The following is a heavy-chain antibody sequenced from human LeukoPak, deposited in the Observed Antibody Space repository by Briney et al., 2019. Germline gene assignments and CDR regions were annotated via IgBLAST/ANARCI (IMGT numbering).Heavy chain of an antibody. CDR1: GGSISSGGYY. D-gene: IGHD1-26*01. Sequence: KPSETLSLTCTASGGSISSGGYYWSWIRQHPGKVLVWIGYICYSGSTYYNPSVKSRVTISVDTSKNQFSLRLSSVTAAATAVYYCARGPYSGSYIFDYWGQGTLVTVSS. CDR2: ICYSGST. V-gene: IGHV4-31*03. CDR3: ARGPYSGSYIFDY. J-gene: IGHJ4*02.